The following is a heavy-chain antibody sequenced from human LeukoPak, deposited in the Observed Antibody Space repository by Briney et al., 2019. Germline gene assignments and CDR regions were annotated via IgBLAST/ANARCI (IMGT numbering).Heavy chain of an antibody. Sequence: GESLQISCKGSGYSFTSYWIGWVRQLPGKGLEWMGIIYPGDSDTRYSPSFQGQVTISADKSISTAYLQWISLKASDTAMYYCARRPQASGDYRAFDISGQGTMVTVSS. D-gene: IGHD4-17*01. CDR1: GYSFTSYW. CDR2: IYPGDSDT. V-gene: IGHV5-51*01. CDR3: ARRPQASGDYRAFDI. J-gene: IGHJ3*02.